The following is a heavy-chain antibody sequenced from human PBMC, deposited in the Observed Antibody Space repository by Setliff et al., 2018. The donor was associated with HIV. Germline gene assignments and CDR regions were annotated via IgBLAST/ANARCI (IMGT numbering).Heavy chain of an antibody. CDR3: ARTDYGGNSGGNYFDY. CDR1: GYTFTTYD. J-gene: IGHJ4*02. CDR2: ISPYNGHT. D-gene: IGHD4-17*01. Sequence: ASVMVSCKASGYTFTTYDITWVRQAPGQGLEWLGWISPYNGHTNFAQRFQGRVTMTTDTATSTAYMEVRSLRSDDTAVYYCARTDYGGNSGGNYFDYWGQGSLVTVSS. V-gene: IGHV1-18*01.